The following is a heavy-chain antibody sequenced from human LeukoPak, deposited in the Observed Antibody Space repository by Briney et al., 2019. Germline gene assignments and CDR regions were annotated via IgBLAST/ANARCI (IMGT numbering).Heavy chain of an antibody. J-gene: IGHJ3*02. CDR3: ARDAVRWELSSAFDI. CDR1: VYMFTSYG. Sequence: ASVKVSCKASVYMFTSYGISWVRQSPGQGLEWMGWIGAYTGNTNSAQKLQGRVTMTTDTSTSTAYMELRSLRSDDTAVYYCARDAVRWELSSAFDISGQGTMVTVSS. V-gene: IGHV1-18*01. CDR2: IGAYTGNT. D-gene: IGHD4-23*01.